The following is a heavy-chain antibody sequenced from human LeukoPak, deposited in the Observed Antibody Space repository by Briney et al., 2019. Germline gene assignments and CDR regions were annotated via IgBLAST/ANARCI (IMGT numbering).Heavy chain of an antibody. D-gene: IGHD4-17*01. CDR1: GFTFSSYS. V-gene: IGHV3-48*01. CDR2: ISTSSSTI. Sequence: PGGSLRLSCAASGFTFSSYSMNWVRQAPGEGLEWVSYISTSSSTIYYADSVKGRFTISRDNAKNSLYLQMNSLRAEDTAVYYCARLDYGDPYYYGMDVWGQGTTVTVSS. CDR3: ARLDYGDPYYYGMDV. J-gene: IGHJ6*02.